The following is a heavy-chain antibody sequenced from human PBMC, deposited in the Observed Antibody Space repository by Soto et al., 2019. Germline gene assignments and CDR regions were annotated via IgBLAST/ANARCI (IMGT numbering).Heavy chain of an antibody. V-gene: IGHV3-33*01. CDR1: GFTFSNHD. Sequence: QVQLVESGGGVVQPGRSLRLSCAATGFTFSNHDMHWVRQAPGKGLEWVAVILNDGSDQEYADSVKGRFTISRDNSKNTLYLQINNLRAEDTSVYYCARYDDYVDNGLDSWGQGILVTVSS. J-gene: IGHJ4*02. CDR3: ARYDDYVDNGLDS. CDR2: ILNDGSDQ. D-gene: IGHD3-10*02.